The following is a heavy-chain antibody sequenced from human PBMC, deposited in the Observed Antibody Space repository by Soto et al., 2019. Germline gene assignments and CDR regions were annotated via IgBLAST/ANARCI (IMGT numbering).Heavy chain of an antibody. V-gene: IGHV3-48*01. D-gene: IGHD6-19*01. J-gene: IGHJ4*02. Sequence: EVHLVESGGGLVQPGGSLRLSCAASGFTDSSYSMNGVRQAPGKGLEWVSHISSISSSIYYADSVKGRFTISRDNAKNSLYLQMNSLRAEDTAVYYCATFAVAAGIDYWGQGTLVTVSS. CDR1: GFTDSSYS. CDR2: ISSISSSI. CDR3: ATFAVAAGIDY.